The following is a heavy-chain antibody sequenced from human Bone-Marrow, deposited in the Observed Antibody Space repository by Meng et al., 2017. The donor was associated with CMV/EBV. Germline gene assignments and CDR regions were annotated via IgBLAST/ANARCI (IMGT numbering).Heavy chain of an antibody. V-gene: IGHV4-34*01. CDR1: GFTFSSYE. J-gene: IGHJ5*02. CDR3: ARVMRREYLFSRYSWFDP. CDR2: INHSGST. Sequence: ESLKISCAASGFTFSSYEMNWVRQAPGKGLEWIGEINHSGSTNYNPSLKSRVTISEDTSKNQFSLKLSSVTAADTAVYYCARVMRREYLFSRYSWFDPWGQGTLVTFSS. D-gene: IGHD2/OR15-2a*01.